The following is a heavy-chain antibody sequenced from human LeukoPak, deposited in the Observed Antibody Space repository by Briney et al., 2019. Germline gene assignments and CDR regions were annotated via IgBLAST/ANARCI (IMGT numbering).Heavy chain of an antibody. CDR3: AREHTEIYSSGYYYYYYYMDV. D-gene: IGHD6-19*01. CDR2: INHSGST. Sequence: SETLSLTCAVYGGSFSGYYWSWIRQPPGKGLEWIGEINHSGSTNYNPSLKSRVTISVDTSKNQFSLKLSSVTAADTAVYYCAREHTEIYSSGYYYYYYYMDVWGEGTTVTISS. V-gene: IGHV4-34*01. J-gene: IGHJ6*03. CDR1: GGSFSGYY.